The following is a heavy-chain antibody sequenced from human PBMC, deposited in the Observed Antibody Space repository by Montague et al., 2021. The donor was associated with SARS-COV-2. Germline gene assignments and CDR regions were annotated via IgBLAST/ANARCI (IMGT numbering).Heavy chain of an antibody. CDR1: GFTFSSYS. D-gene: IGHD3-10*01. J-gene: IGHJ3*02. CDR3: ARSHELWFGENPQGPGVFDI. Sequence: SLRLSCAASGFTFSSYSMNWVRQAPGKGLEWVSSISSSSSYIYYADSVKGRFTISRDNAKNSLYLQMNSLRAEDTAVYYCARSHELWFGENPQGPGVFDIWGQGTMVTVSS. V-gene: IGHV3-21*01. CDR2: ISSSSSYI.